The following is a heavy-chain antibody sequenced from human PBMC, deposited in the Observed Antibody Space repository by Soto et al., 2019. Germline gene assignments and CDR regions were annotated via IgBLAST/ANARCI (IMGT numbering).Heavy chain of an antibody. CDR3: ARAPKVSGSSQTRPDF. CDR2: ISQSGNT. V-gene: IGHV4-34*01. J-gene: IGHJ4*02. D-gene: IGHD6-6*01. CDR1: SGSFSGYY. Sequence: AETLSLTCAIYSGSFSGYYWSWIRQPPGKGLEWIGEISQSGNTNYSPSLKSRVSISIDTSKKQFSLNLASVSAADTAVYYCARAPKVSGSSQTRPDFWGQGTLVTVSS.